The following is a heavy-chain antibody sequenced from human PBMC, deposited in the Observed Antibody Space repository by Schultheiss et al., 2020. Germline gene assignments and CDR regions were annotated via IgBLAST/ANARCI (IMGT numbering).Heavy chain of an antibody. J-gene: IGHJ5*02. V-gene: IGHV4-59*01. Sequence: SQTLSLTCTVSGGSISNVYWNWIRQPPGKGLEWIAYIDSTGSTNYNPSLTSRSTISLDTSTNQFSLKLTSVTAADTAVYYCERAPQGLRLPRLWFGPWGQGTLVTVSS. D-gene: IGHD5-12*01. CDR2: IDSTGST. CDR3: ERAPQGLRLPRLWFGP. CDR1: GGSISNVY.